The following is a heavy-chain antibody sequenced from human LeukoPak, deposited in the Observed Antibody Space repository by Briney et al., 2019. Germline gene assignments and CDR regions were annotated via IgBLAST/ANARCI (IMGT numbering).Heavy chain of an antibody. Sequence: GGSLRLSCAASGFSFSTYAMSWVRQAPGKGLEWVSAISGSGGSTYYADSEKGRFTISRDNSKNTLYLQMNSLRAEDTAVYYCAKAVGGFDYWGQGTLVTVSS. V-gene: IGHV3-23*01. J-gene: IGHJ4*02. CDR1: GFSFSTYA. CDR3: AKAVGGFDY. D-gene: IGHD2-15*01. CDR2: ISGSGGST.